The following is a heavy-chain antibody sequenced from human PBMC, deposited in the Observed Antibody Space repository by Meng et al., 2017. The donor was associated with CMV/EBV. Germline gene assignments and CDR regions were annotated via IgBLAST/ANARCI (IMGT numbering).Heavy chain of an antibody. Sequence: GSLRLSCTVSGGSISSYYWAWIRQPPGKGLEWIGSIHYSGSTYHTPSLRSRVTISIDTSKNQFSLNLHSVTAADTAIYYCARDFGGGATENWGQGMLVTVSS. CDR3: ARDFGGGATEN. CDR2: IHYSGST. V-gene: IGHV4-39*07. D-gene: IGHD3-16*01. CDR1: GGSISSYY. J-gene: IGHJ4*02.